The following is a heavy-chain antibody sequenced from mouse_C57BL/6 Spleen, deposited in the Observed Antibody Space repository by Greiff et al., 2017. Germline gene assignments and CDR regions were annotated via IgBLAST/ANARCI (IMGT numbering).Heavy chain of an antibody. CDR2: IYPGTSDT. V-gene: IGHV1-5*01. CDR3: TRGGTTVANYFDD. Sequence: SGTVLARPGASVKMSCKTSGYTFTSYWMHWVKQRPGQGLDWIGAIYPGTSDTSYNPKLKGKAKLTAVTAARTAYMELSSLTKEDSAVYYCTRGGTTVANYFDDWGQGTTLTVSS. D-gene: IGHD1-1*01. CDR1: GYTFTSYW. J-gene: IGHJ2*01.